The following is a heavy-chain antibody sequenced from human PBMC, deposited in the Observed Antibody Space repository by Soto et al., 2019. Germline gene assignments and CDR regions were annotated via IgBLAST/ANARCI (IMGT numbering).Heavy chain of an antibody. V-gene: IGHV3-15*01. D-gene: IGHD6-19*01. J-gene: IGHJ4*02. CDR2: IKSKTDGGTT. Sequence: GGSLRLACAASGFTFSNAWMSWVRQAPGKGLEWIGRIKSKTDGGTTDYAAPVKGRFTISRDDSKNTLYLQMNSLKTEDTAVYYCTKRYSSGLNFDYWGQGTLVTVSS. CDR1: GFTFSNAW. CDR3: TKRYSSGLNFDY.